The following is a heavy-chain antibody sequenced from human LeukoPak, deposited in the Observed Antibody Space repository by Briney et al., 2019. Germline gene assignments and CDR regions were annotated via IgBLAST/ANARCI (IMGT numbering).Heavy chain of an antibody. V-gene: IGHV1-18*01. CDR1: GYTFTNFG. CDR3: ARDLGEDKTTIFFDC. Sequence: ASVKVSCKASGYTFTNFGISWVRQAPGQGLEWMGWSITYNGNTKYAQNVQDRVTMTADTYTDTAYMELRSLRSDDTAVYYCARDLGEDKTTIFFDCWGQGTLVTVSS. CDR2: SITYNGNT. J-gene: IGHJ4*02. D-gene: IGHD3-3*01.